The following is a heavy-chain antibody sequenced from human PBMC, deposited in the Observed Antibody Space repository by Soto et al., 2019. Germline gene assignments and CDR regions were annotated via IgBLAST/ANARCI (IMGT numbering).Heavy chain of an antibody. V-gene: IGHV4-59*01. Sequence: SETLSLTCTVSGGSISSYYWSWIRQPPGKGLEWIGYIYYSGSTNYNPSLKSRVTISVDTSKNQFSLKLSSVTAADTAVYYCARDLYSSGWLDYWGQGTLVTVSS. CDR1: GGSISSYY. J-gene: IGHJ4*02. CDR3: ARDLYSSGWLDY. CDR2: IYYSGST. D-gene: IGHD6-19*01.